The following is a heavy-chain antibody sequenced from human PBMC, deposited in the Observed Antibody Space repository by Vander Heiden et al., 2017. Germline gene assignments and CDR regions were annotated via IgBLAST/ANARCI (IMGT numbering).Heavy chain of an antibody. J-gene: IGHJ4*02. D-gene: IGHD2-2*02. CDR3: AREPYTLGGLPMFFFDY. Sequence: QVQLVESGGGVVQPGRSLRLSCAASGFTFTKYAIHWVRQAPGKGLEWVAVIAIDGRSEYFADPVKGRFTISRDNSKDTLNLQMNSLRLEDTAMYFCAREPYTLGGLPMFFFDYLGQGTLVTVSS. CDR2: IAIDGRSE. V-gene: IGHV3-30*04. CDR1: GFTFTKYA.